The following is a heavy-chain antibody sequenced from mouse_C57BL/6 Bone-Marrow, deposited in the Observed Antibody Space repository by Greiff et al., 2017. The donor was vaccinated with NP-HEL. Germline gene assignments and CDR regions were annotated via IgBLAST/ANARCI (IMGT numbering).Heavy chain of an antibody. CDR2: IFPGSGST. J-gene: IGHJ3*01. CDR1: GYTFTSHW. CDR3: ARSEAGGFAY. Sequence: QVQLQQSGPELVRPGASVKISCKAPGYTFTSHWMQWVRQRPGQGLEWFGEIFPGSGSTYYNEKFKGKATLTVDTSSSTAYMPLNGLTSDDSAVYFWARSEAGGFAYWGQGTLVTVSA. D-gene: IGHD3-2*02. V-gene: IGHV1-56*01.